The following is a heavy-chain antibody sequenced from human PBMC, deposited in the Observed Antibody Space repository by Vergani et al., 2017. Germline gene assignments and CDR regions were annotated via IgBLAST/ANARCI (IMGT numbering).Heavy chain of an antibody. CDR3: ARDCTSGGCPDNDGMDV. Sequence: EVQLVESGGGLVTPGGSLRLSCAASGFTFSDFSMSWVRQAPGKGLEWVAFIGSSGPYINYADSVKGRFIISRDNTNNSLFLQLRSLRAEDAAVYYCARDCTSGGCPDNDGMDVWGQGATVTVSS. CDR2: IGSSGPYI. V-gene: IGHV3-21*06. D-gene: IGHD2-8*01. J-gene: IGHJ6*02. CDR1: GFTFSDFS.